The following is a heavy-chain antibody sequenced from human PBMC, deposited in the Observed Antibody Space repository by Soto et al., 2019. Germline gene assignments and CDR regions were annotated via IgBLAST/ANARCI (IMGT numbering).Heavy chain of an antibody. CDR1: SGSISSSNW. Sequence: QVQLQESGPGLVKPSGTLSLTCAVSSGSISSSNWWSLVRQPPGKGLEWIGETYHSGSTNYNPSLKSRVTISVDKSKNQVTLKLSAVTAADTAVYYWARAPYAMTEFDIWGQGTMVTVSS. CDR3: ARAPYAMTEFDI. J-gene: IGHJ3*02. V-gene: IGHV4-4*02. CDR2: TYHSGST.